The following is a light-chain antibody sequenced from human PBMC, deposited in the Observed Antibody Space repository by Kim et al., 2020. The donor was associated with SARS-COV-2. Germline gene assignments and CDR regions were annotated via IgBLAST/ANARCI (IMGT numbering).Light chain of an antibody. Sequence: AVQMTQSPSTLSASVRDTVTITCRASQGIGNDLGWYQQKPGRAPNLLIHAASSLVSGFPSRFTGSGSGTDFTLTISSLQPEDIATYYCLQDYSYPWTFGQGTKVDIK. V-gene: IGKV1-6*01. CDR1: QGIGND. CDR2: AAS. CDR3: LQDYSYPWT. J-gene: IGKJ1*01.